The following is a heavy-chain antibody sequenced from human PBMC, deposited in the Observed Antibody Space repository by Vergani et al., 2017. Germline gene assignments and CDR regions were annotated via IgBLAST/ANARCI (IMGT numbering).Heavy chain of an antibody. CDR3: ARGDYGILTGYRY. CDR2: INPSGGHT. Sequence: QVQVVQSGAEVKKSGASVKVSCKTSGYTFSNYYMHWVRQAPGQGLAWMGIINPSGGHTNYAQKFQGRVTMTRDTSTSTVYMELSSLISEDTAIYYCARGDYGILTGYRYWGQGTLVTVSA. D-gene: IGHD3-9*01. V-gene: IGHV1-46*03. J-gene: IGHJ4*02. CDR1: GYTFSNYY.